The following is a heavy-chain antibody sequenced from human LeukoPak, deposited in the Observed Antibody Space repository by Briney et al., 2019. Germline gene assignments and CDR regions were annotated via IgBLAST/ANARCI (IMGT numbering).Heavy chain of an antibody. CDR1: GGSISSYY. J-gene: IGHJ4*02. D-gene: IGHD2-21*01. Sequence: ASETLSLTCTVSGGSISSYYWSWIRQPPGKGLGWIGYIYYSGSTNYNPSLKSRVTISVDTSKNQFSLKLSSVTAADTAVYYCARVVWSSYYFDYWGQGTLVTVSP. V-gene: IGHV4-59*01. CDR3: ARVVWSSYYFDY. CDR2: IYYSGST.